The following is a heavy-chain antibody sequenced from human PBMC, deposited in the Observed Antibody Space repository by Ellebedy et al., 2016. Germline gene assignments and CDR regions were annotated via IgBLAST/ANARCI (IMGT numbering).Heavy chain of an antibody. V-gene: IGHV1-69*13. Sequence: SVKVSXXASGGTFSSYAISWVRQAPGQGLEWMGGIIPIFGTANYAQKFQGRVTITADESTSTAYMELSSLSSDDTAVYYCARDIWENFRWFKPWGQGTLVTVSS. CDR1: GGTFSSYA. D-gene: IGHD3-16*01. CDR2: IIPIFGTA. J-gene: IGHJ5*02. CDR3: ARDIWENFRWFKP.